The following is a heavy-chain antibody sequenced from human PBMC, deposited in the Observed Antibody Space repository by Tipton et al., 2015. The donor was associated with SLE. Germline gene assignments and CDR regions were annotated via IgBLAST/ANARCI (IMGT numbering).Heavy chain of an antibody. CDR3: AREGLTTGYYYGSLFDH. J-gene: IGHJ4*02. V-gene: IGHV3-7*01. Sequence: SLRLSCAASGFTFSRYWMSWVRQAPGKGLEWVANIKQDGSDAYYVDSVKGRFTISRDNAKNLLFLQMDSLRADDTAVYYCAREGLTTGYYYGSLFDHWGQGTLVTVSS. D-gene: IGHD3-22*01. CDR1: GFTFSRYW. CDR2: IKQDGSDA.